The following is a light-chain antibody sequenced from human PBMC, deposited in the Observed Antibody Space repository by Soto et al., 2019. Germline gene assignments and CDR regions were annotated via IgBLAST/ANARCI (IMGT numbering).Light chain of an antibody. J-gene: IGLJ1*01. CDR2: EVS. V-gene: IGLV2-8*01. Sequence: QSVLTQPPSASGSPGQSVTISCTGTSSDIGGYNYVSWYQQHPGKAPRLMIYEVSKRPSGVPDRFSGSKSGNTASLTVSGLQAEDEAEYYCSSYAGSNVYVFGTGTKLTVL. CDR1: SSDIGGYNY. CDR3: SSYAGSNVYV.